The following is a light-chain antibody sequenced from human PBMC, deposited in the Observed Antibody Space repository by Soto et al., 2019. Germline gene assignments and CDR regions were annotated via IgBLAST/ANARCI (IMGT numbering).Light chain of an antibody. CDR2: GAS. CDR3: QQYNNWPLT. CDR1: QSVSNN. J-gene: IGKJ4*01. Sequence: EIVMTQSPATLSLSPGERATLSCRASQSVSNNLAWYKQKPGQGPRLLIYGASTRATGIPARFTGSGSGTEFTLTISSLKSDDFEMYYCQQYNNWPLTFGGGTKVDIK. V-gene: IGKV3-15*01.